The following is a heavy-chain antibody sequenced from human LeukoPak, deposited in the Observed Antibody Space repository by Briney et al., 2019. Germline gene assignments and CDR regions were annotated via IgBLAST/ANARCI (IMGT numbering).Heavy chain of an antibody. D-gene: IGHD3-9*01. CDR3: TREIRYFDWLQADY. V-gene: IGHV3-49*03. Sequence: GGSLRLSCTTSGFTFGDYSMSWFRQAPGKGLEWVGFIRSKGYGGTAEYAASVKSRFTISRDDSNSIAYLQMDSLKTEDTAVYYCTREIRYFDWLQADYWGQGTLVTVSS. J-gene: IGHJ4*02. CDR1: GFTFGDYS. CDR2: IRSKGYGGTA.